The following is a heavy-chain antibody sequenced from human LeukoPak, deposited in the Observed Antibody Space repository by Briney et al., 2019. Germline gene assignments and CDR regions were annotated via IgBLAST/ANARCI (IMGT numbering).Heavy chain of an antibody. V-gene: IGHV3-7*01. D-gene: IGHD5-12*01. CDR1: GFTIRSYW. J-gene: IGHJ4*02. CDR3: ARVEYSGWNLEY. CDR2: INQGGSVQ. Sequence: PGGSLSLSCAASGFTIRSYWMSWVRQAPGKRLEWVANINQGGSVQYYMDSVKGRFTISRDDAKNSLYVQMNSLRDEDTAVYYCARVEYSGWNLEYWGQGTLVTVSS.